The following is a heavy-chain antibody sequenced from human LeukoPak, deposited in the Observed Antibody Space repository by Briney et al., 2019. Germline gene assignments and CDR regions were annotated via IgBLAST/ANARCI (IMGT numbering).Heavy chain of an antibody. CDR2: ISSSSRST. Sequence: GGSLRLSCAASGFTFGNYYMSWMRQAPGKGLEWVSYISSSSRSTTYADSVRGRFTISRDNSRNSVYLQMNSLGVEDTAVYYCSGGFDSDYFFYYGVDVWGQGTTVTVSS. V-gene: IGHV3-11*06. CDR1: GFTFGNYY. J-gene: IGHJ6*02. CDR3: SGGFDSDYFFYYGVDV. D-gene: IGHD5-12*01.